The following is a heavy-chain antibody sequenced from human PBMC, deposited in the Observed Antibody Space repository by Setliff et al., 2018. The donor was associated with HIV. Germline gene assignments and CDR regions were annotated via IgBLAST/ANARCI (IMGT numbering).Heavy chain of an antibody. CDR1: GYTFTDYY. V-gene: IGHV1-69-2*01. D-gene: IGHD1-1*01. CDR2: VDPEDGET. J-gene: IGHJ3*02. Sequence: ASVKVSCKASGYTFTDYYMHWVQQAPGKGLEWMGRVDPEDGETIYAEKFQGRVTITADTSTDTAYMELSSLRSEDTAVYYCAVNDATTDDAFDIWGQGTMVTVS. CDR3: AVNDATTDDAFDI.